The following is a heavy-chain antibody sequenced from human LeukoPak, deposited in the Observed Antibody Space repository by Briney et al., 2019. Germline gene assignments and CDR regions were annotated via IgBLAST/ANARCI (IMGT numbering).Heavy chain of an antibody. CDR1: GGSISSFY. D-gene: IGHD2-15*01. J-gene: IGHJ2*01. V-gene: IGHV4-59*01. CDR3: ARYSKVMITASSYWYFDL. Sequence: PSETLSLTCTVFGGSISSFYWSWIRQPPGKGLEWIGDIHYTGSTDYNPSLKSRVTMSVDTSKNQFSLRLTSVTAADTAVYYCARYSKVMITASSYWYFDLWGRGTLVTVSS. CDR2: IHYTGST.